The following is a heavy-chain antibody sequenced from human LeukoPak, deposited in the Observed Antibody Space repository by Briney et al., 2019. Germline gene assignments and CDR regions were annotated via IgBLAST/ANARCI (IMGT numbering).Heavy chain of an antibody. CDR2: SFHTGNT. D-gene: IGHD3-22*01. CDR3: ARHPLAYYAGSGYAGTHFDY. Sequence: SGTLSLTCTVSGYSISSGYYWDWIRQPPGKGLEWIASSFHTGNTHYNPSLKSRVTISVDTSKNQFSLRLSSVTAADTAVYYCARHPLAYYAGSGYAGTHFDYWGQGTLVTVSS. J-gene: IGHJ4*02. V-gene: IGHV4-38-2*02. CDR1: GYSISSGYY.